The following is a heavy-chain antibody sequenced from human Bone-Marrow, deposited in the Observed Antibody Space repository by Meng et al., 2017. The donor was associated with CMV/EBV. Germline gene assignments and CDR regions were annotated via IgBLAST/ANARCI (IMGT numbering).Heavy chain of an antibody. CDR2: IYYSGST. CDR1: GGSISSSSYY. D-gene: IGHD3-3*01. J-gene: IGHJ5*02. CDR3: ARAPRWRFDP. Sequence: SETLSLTCTVSGGSISSSSYYWGWIRQPPGKGLEWIGSIYYSGSTYYNPSLKSRVTISVDTSKNQFSLKLSSVTAADTAVYYCARAPRWRFDPWGQGTLVTVSS. V-gene: IGHV4-39*01.